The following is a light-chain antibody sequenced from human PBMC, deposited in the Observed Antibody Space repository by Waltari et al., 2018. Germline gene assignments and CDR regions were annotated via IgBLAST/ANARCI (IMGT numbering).Light chain of an antibody. V-gene: IGLV1-44*01. CDR3: AVWDDSLNCLV. Sequence: QSVLTQPPSASVAPGQRVTISCSGSSSNIGSNIVNWYQQPPGTAPKLLVYGYGQRPSGVSDRFSDSKSGTSASLAISGLQPEDEADYYCAVWDDSLNCLVFGGGTNLTVL. CDR2: GYG. CDR1: SSNIGSNI. J-gene: IGLJ2*01.